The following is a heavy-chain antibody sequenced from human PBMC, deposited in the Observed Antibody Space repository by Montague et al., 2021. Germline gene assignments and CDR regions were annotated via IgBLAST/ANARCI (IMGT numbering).Heavy chain of an antibody. Sequence: SLRLSCAASGFTFGGYSMTWVRQAPGRGLEWVSFITPSGDTFYSESVMGRFIVFSDNSNNALYLHQNSLRGEDSAKYYCVKTSNGTYDSWGQGTLVTVSS. D-gene: IGHD1-26*01. CDR1: GFTFGGYS. CDR3: VKTSNGTYDS. CDR2: ITPSGDT. J-gene: IGHJ5*01. V-gene: IGHV3-23*01.